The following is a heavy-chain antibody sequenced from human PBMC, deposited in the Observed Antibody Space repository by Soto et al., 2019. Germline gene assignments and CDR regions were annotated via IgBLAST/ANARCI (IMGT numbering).Heavy chain of an antibody. D-gene: IGHD1-7*01. CDR3: AKGGSGTTGPDY. J-gene: IGHJ4*02. V-gene: IGHV3-43*01. CDR2: IGWDGGGT. CDR1: GFTFDDYT. Sequence: PGGSLRLSCAASGFTFDDYTMHWVRQAPGKGLEWVSLIGWDGGGTYYADSVKGRFTISRDNSKNSLDLQMNSLRTEDTALYYCAKGGSGTTGPDYWGQGTLVTVSS.